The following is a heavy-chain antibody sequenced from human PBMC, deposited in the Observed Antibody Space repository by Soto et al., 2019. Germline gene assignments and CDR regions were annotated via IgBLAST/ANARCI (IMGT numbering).Heavy chain of an antibody. Sequence: QVQLQESGPGLVKPSGTLSLTCTISGVSISSGKWWSWVRQPPGEGLEWIGEIFHTGNTDYKPSLQSRFSILVDKSKNQFSLNLDSVTAADTAVYYCARNLFDSRGYPPEVWGQGILVTVSS. D-gene: IGHD3-22*01. V-gene: IGHV4-4*02. CDR1: GVSISSGKW. CDR3: ARNLFDSRGYPPEV. CDR2: IFHTGNT. J-gene: IGHJ4*02.